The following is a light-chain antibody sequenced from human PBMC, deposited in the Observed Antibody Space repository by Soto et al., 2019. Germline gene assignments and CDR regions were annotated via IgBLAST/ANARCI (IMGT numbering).Light chain of an antibody. Sequence: QTLLTQAPWASGTPGQRCTISCSGSSSNIVSNTVNWYQQLPGTAPKLLIYSNNQRPSGVPDRFSGSKSGTSASLAISGLQSEDEADYYCAAWDDSLNGRYVFGTGTKVTVL. CDR1: SSNIVSNT. J-gene: IGLJ1*01. V-gene: IGLV1-44*01. CDR2: SNN. CDR3: AAWDDSLNGRYV.